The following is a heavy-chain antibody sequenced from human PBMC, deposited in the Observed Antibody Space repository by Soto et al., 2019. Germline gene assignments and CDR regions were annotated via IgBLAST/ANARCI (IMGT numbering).Heavy chain of an antibody. V-gene: IGHV3-23*01. CDR3: ARGSKGSYPGSRIFDF. CDR2: TTDTGGDT. CDR1: GITSGSRA. J-gene: IGHJ4*02. Sequence: GGSLRLSCVASGITSGSRAMSWVRQAPGEGLEWVSTTTDTGGDTKYADSVRVRFTISRDNSKNTLYLQMSSLRAEDSAVYYCARGSKGSYPGSRIFDFWGRGTLVTVSS.